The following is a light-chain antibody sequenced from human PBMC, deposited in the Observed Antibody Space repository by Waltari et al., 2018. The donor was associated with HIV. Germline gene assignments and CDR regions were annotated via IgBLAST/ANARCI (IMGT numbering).Light chain of an antibody. V-gene: IGLV1-51*01. Sequence: QSVLTQPPSVSAAPGQKVTISCSGSSSNIGHDYVSWYQHGPGAAPRLLIYDNKKRPSRLPARFSGSKSGASATLDITGLQTGDEADYYCGTWDPRLSAGVFGGGTKLTVL. CDR2: DNK. CDR1: SSNIGHDY. J-gene: IGLJ3*02. CDR3: GTWDPRLSAGV.